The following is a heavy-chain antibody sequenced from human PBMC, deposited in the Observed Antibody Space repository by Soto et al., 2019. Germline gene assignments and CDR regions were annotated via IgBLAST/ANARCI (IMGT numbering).Heavy chain of an antibody. J-gene: IGHJ5*02. CDR3: ARGSITMVRGVLPFNWFDP. D-gene: IGHD3-10*01. CDR1: GGSFSGYY. Sequence: SETLSLTCAVYGGSFSGYYWSLIRQPPGKGLEWIGEINHSGSTNYNPSLKSRVTISVDTSKNQFSLKLSSVTAADTAVYYCARGSITMVRGVLPFNWFDPWGQGTLVTVSS. V-gene: IGHV4-34*01. CDR2: INHSGST.